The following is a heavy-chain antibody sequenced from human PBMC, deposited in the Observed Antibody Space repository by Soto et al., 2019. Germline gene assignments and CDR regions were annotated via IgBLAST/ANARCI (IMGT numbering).Heavy chain of an antibody. Sequence: EVQLVESGGGLVQPGGSLRLSCAASGFIFTNYDIYWVRQATGKGLEWVSAIGTAGDTYYSDSVKGRFTISREDAKSSVYLQMTSLSAGDTAVYFCARDLDDRYKGSMDVCGQGTTVTVSS. CDR3: ARDLDDRYKGSMDV. CDR2: IGTAGDT. J-gene: IGHJ6*02. V-gene: IGHV3-13*01. CDR1: GFIFTNYD. D-gene: IGHD3-22*01.